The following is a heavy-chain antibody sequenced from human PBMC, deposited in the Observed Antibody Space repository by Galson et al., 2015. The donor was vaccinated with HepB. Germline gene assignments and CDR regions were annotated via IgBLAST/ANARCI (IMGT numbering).Heavy chain of an antibody. CDR1: GGSFSGYY. CDR3: AITPAAIVMYYYYYTDV. D-gene: IGHD2-2*02. Sequence: ETLSLTCAVYGGSFSGYYWTWIRQPPGKGLEWIGEIHHSGSTNYNPSLKSLVTISVDTSKNQSSLNLSSVTAADTAVYYCAITPAAIVMYYYYYTDVWGKGTTVTVSS. V-gene: IGHV4-34*01. CDR2: IHHSGST. J-gene: IGHJ6*03.